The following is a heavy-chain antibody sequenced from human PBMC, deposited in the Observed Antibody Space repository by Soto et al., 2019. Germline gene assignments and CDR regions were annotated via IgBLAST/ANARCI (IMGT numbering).Heavy chain of an antibody. CDR2: ISGSGGST. CDR1: GFTFSSYA. V-gene: IGHV3-23*01. J-gene: IGHJ6*02. D-gene: IGHD2-2*01. CDR3: AKDLFSYCSSTSCPPRGMDV. Sequence: HPGGSLRLSCAASGFTFSSYAMSWVRQAPGKGLEWVSAISGSGGSTYYADSVKGRFTISRDNSKNTLYLQMNSLRAEDTAVYYCAKDLFSYCSSTSCPPRGMDVWGQGTTVTVSS.